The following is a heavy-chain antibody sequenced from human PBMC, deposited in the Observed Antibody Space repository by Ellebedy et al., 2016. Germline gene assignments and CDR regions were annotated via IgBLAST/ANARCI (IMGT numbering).Heavy chain of an antibody. CDR1: GYTFSDYG. D-gene: IGHD2-21*02. Sequence: ASVKVSCKASGYTFSDYGIHWVRQAPGQRLEWMGWINAGNGNTKYSQKFQGRVTISRETSASTAYMELSSLRSEDTAVYYCAREATVTAFWFDPWGQGTLVTVSS. V-gene: IGHV1-3*01. CDR3: AREATVTAFWFDP. CDR2: INAGNGNT. J-gene: IGHJ5*02.